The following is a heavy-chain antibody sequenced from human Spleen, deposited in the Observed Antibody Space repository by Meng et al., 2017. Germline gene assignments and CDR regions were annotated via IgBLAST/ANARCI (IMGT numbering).Heavy chain of an antibody. Sequence: ESLKISCTVSGGSISSYYWSWIRQPAGKGLEWIGRIYTSGSTNYNPSLKSRVTMSVETSKNQFSLKLSSVTAADTTVYYCARGVWFDPWGQGTLVTVSS. CDR3: ARGVWFDP. CDR2: IYTSGST. V-gene: IGHV4-4*07. CDR1: GGSISSYY. J-gene: IGHJ5*02.